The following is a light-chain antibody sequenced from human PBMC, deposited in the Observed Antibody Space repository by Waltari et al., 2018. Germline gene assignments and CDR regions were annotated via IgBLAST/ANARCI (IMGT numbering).Light chain of an antibody. CDR3: QQYYSLPHT. J-gene: IGKJ4*01. CDR1: QTVLSSSNNKNY. CDR2: WAS. Sequence: DIVMTQSPDSLAVSLGERATINCKSSQTVLSSSNNKNYLTWYQQKPGQPPKLLVYWASTRESGVPDRFSGSGSGTDFTLTISSLQAEDLAVYFCQQYYSLPHTFGGGTKVEIK. V-gene: IGKV4-1*01.